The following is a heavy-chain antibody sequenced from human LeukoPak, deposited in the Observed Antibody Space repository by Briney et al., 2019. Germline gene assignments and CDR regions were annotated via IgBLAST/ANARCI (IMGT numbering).Heavy chain of an antibody. D-gene: IGHD6-19*01. CDR2: IYTGGGT. CDR3: ARGDSSGHDAFDI. CDR1: GFTVSSNY. V-gene: IGHV3-66*01. Sequence: GGPLRLSCAASGFTVSSNYMSWVRQAQGKGLEWVSVIYTGGGTYYTDSVKGRFTISRDNSKNTLYLQMNSLRADDTAVYYCARGDSSGHDAFDIWGQGTMVTVSS. J-gene: IGHJ3*02.